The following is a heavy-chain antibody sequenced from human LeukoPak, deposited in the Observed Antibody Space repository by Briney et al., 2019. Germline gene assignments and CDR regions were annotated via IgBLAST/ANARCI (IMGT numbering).Heavy chain of an antibody. CDR1: GFTFSNYA. CDR3: ARDSLYYFDY. D-gene: IGHD3-10*01. CDR2: ISSNGGST. Sequence: GGSLRLSCVVSGFTFSNYAMHWVRQAPGKGLEYVSAISSNGGSTYYANSVKGRFTISRDNSKNTLYLQMGSLRAEDTAVYYCARDSLYYFDYWGQGTLVTVSS. J-gene: IGHJ4*02. V-gene: IGHV3-64*01.